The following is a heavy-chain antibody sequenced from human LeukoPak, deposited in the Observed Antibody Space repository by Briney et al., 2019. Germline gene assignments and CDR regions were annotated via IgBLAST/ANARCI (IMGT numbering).Heavy chain of an antibody. CDR1: GYTFTDYF. D-gene: IGHD3-10*01. J-gene: IGHJ5*02. V-gene: IGHV1-2*06. CDR2: INPSSGGT. Sequence: GASVKVSCKASGYTFTDYFMHWVRQAPGHGLEWMGRINPSSGGTNYAQKFQGRVTMTRDTSISTAYMELSSLRSDDTAFYYCARAPPNSGSYYRLHSWFDPWGQGALVTVSS. CDR3: ARAPPNSGSYYRLHSWFDP.